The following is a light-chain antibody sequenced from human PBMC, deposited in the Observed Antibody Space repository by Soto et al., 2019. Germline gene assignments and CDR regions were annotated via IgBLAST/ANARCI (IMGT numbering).Light chain of an antibody. CDR2: AAS. CDR1: QSVTSSY. J-gene: IGKJ4*01. CDR3: HKYGSSPPT. V-gene: IGKV3-20*01. Sequence: EIVLTQSPGTLSLSPGERATLSCRVSQSVTSSYLAWYQHKPGQAPRLLIYAASRRATGIPDRFTGSGSGTDFTLTISRLGPDDFALYYCHKYGSSPPTFGGGTKVEIK.